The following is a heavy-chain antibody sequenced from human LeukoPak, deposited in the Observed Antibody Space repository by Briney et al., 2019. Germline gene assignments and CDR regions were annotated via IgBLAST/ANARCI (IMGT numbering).Heavy chain of an antibody. CDR2: IYSGGST. CDR3: ARDQDYAIDY. J-gene: IGHJ4*02. Sequence: GGSLRLSCAASGFTVSSNYMSWVRQAPGKGLEWVSLIYSGGSTSYADSVKGRFTFSRDNSKNTLYLQMNSLRAEDTAVYYCARDQDYAIDYWGQGTLVTVSS. V-gene: IGHV3-53*01. CDR1: GFTVSSNY. D-gene: IGHD2-2*01.